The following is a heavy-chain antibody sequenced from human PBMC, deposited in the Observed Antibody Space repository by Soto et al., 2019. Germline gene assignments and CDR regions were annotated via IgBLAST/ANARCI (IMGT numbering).Heavy chain of an antibody. CDR1: GASISSGW. Sequence: SETLSLTCAVSGASISSGWWTWVRQPPGKGLEWIGETLYSGTTNYNSSLNSRVTISIDKSKKQFSLNLSSVTAVDTAVYYCSSRITDAPTWGQGTLVTVSS. V-gene: IGHV4-4*02. D-gene: IGHD2-2*01. J-gene: IGHJ5*02. CDR2: TLYSGTT. CDR3: SSRITDAPT.